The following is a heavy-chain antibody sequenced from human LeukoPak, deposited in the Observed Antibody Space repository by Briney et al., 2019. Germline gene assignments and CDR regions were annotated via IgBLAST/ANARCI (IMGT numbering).Heavy chain of an antibody. CDR2: IWYDASNK. CDR1: GFTFSNYG. Sequence: PGGSLRLSCAASGFTFSNYGMHWVRQAPGKGLEWVAVIWYDASNKYYADSVKGRFTISRDNSKNTLYLQMNSLRAEDTAVYYCARDRYGANSPFDYWGRGTLVTVSS. CDR3: ARDRYGANSPFDY. J-gene: IGHJ4*02. V-gene: IGHV3-33*01. D-gene: IGHD4-23*01.